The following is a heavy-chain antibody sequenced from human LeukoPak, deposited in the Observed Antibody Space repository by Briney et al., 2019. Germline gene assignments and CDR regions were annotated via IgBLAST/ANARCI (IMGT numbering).Heavy chain of an antibody. Sequence: PGRSLRLSCAASGFTFDDYAMHWVRQAPGKGLEWVSGISWNSGSIGYADSVKGRFTISRDNAKNSLYLQMNSLRAEDMALYYCASSGRWNGGINDAFDIWGQGTMVTVSS. V-gene: IGHV3-9*03. D-gene: IGHD1-1*01. CDR1: GFTFDDYA. J-gene: IGHJ3*02. CDR3: ASSGRWNGGINDAFDI. CDR2: ISWNSGSI.